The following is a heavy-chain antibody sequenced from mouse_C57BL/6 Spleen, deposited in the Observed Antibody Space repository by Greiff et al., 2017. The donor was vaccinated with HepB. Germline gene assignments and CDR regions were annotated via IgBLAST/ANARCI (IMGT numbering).Heavy chain of an antibody. V-gene: IGHV1-85*01. CDR2: IYPRDGST. Sequence: QVQLKESGPELVKPGASVKLSCKASGYTFTSYDINWVKQRPGQGLEWIGWIYPRDGSTKYNEKFKGKATLTVDTSSSTAYMELHSLTSEDSAVYFCARYYDDGWFAYWGQGTLVTVSA. J-gene: IGHJ3*01. CDR3: ARYYDDGWFAY. CDR1: GYTFTSYD. D-gene: IGHD2-4*01.